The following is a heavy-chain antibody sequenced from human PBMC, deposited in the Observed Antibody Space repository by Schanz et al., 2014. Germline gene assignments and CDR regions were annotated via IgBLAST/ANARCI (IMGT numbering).Heavy chain of an antibody. Sequence: VQLVESGGGVVQFGRSLRLSCVASGFTFSSYGMHWVRQAPGKGLEWVSSISSSSSYIYYADSMKGRFTISRDNAKNSLYLQMNSLRAEDTAVYYCAREQIMAAAGVVDYWGQGTQVAVSS. CDR1: GFTFSSYG. CDR2: ISSSSSYI. V-gene: IGHV3-21*01. CDR3: AREQIMAAAGVVDY. J-gene: IGHJ4*02. D-gene: IGHD6-13*01.